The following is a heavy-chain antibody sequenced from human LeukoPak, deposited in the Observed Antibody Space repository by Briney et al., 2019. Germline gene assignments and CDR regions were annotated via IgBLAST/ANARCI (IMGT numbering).Heavy chain of an antibody. CDR1: GFTFSSYG. D-gene: IGHD5-24*01. Sequence: GGSLRLSCAASGFTFSSYGMHWVRQAPGKGLEWVAVKWYDGSNKYYADSVKGRFTISRDNSKNTLYLQMNSLRAEDTAVYYCARDGDGYNWFDYWGQGTLVTVSS. CDR3: ARDGDGYNWFDY. V-gene: IGHV3-33*01. CDR2: KWYDGSNK. J-gene: IGHJ4*02.